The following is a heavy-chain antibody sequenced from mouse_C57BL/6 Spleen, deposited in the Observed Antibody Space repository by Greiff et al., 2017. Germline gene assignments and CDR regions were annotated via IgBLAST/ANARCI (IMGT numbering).Heavy chain of an antibody. V-gene: IGHV3-6*01. CDR1: GYSITSGYY. CDR3: ARDWDYEVYYAMDY. D-gene: IGHD2-4*01. J-gene: IGHJ4*01. Sequence: EVQLQESGPGLVKPSQSLSLTCSVTGYSITSGYYWNWIRQFPGNKLEWMGYISYDGSNNYNPSLKNRISITRDTSKHQFFLKLNSVTTEDTATYYCARDWDYEVYYAMDYWGQGTSVTVSS. CDR2: ISYDGSN.